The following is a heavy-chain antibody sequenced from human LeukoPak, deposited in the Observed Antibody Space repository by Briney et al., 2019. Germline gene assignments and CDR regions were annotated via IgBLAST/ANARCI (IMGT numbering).Heavy chain of an antibody. Sequence: GGSLRLSCAASGFTFSSYAMSWVRQAPGKGLEWVSAISGSGGSTYYADSVKGRFTISRDNSKNTLYLQMNSLRAEDTAVYYCAKDPDSMGSGSYYYSDYWGQGTLVTVSS. CDR3: AKDPDSMGSGSYYYSDY. CDR2: ISGSGGST. D-gene: IGHD3-10*01. J-gene: IGHJ4*02. V-gene: IGHV3-23*01. CDR1: GFTFSSYA.